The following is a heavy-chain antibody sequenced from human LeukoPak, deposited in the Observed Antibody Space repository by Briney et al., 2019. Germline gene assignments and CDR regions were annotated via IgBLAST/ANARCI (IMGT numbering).Heavy chain of an antibody. J-gene: IGHJ4*02. Sequence: GASVKVSCKASGYSFVGYGITWVRQAPGQGLEWMGWFNPENGNTNYAQKVQGRVTMTADTSTSTAYMELSNLSSDDTAVYYCARTMTTMTTHGGLDFWGQGTLVTVSS. CDR3: ARTMTTMTTHGGLDF. V-gene: IGHV1-18*01. D-gene: IGHD4-17*01. CDR2: FNPENGNT. CDR1: GYSFVGYG.